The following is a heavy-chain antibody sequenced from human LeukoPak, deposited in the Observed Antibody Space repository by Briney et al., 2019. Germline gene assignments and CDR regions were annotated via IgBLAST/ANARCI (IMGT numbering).Heavy chain of an antibody. V-gene: IGHV3-30*04. J-gene: IGHJ6*03. CDR1: GFTFSSYA. D-gene: IGHD3-10*01. Sequence: GGSLRLSCAASGFTFSSYAMHWVRQAPGKGLEWVAVISYDGSDKYYADSVKGRFTISRDNSKNTLYLQMNSLRAEDTAVYYCAREVKYYYMDVWGKGTTVTVSS. CDR2: ISYDGSDK. CDR3: AREVKYYYMDV.